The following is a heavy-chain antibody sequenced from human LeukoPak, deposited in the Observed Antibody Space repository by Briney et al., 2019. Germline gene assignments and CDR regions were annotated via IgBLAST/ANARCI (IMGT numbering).Heavy chain of an antibody. CDR1: GGSISSYY. Sequence: KPSETLSLTCTVSGGSISSYYWSWIRQPPGKGLEWIGYIYYSGSTNYNPSLKSRVTISVDTSKNQFSLKLSSVTAADTAVYYYARDRTDYGDCVDYFDYWGQGTLVTVSS. J-gene: IGHJ4*02. CDR2: IYYSGST. V-gene: IGHV4-59*01. D-gene: IGHD4-17*01. CDR3: ARDRTDYGDCVDYFDY.